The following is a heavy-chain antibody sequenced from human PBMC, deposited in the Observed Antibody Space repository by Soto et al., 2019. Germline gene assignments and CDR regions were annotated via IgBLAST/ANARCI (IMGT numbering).Heavy chain of an antibody. D-gene: IGHD5-12*01. CDR3: SSRGYDSYYNYYMDV. J-gene: IGHJ6*03. V-gene: IGHV1-8*01. Sequence: ASVKVSCKASGYTFTSYDINWVRQATGQGLEWMGWMNPNSGNTGYAHKFQGRVTMTSNTSISTAYMELSSLRSEDTALYYCSSRGYDSYYNYYMDVWGKGTTVTGSS. CDR2: MNPNSGNT. CDR1: GYTFTSYD.